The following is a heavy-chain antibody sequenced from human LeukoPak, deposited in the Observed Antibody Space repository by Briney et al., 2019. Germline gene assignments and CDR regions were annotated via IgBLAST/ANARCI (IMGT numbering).Heavy chain of an antibody. V-gene: IGHV4-61*01. J-gene: IGHJ4*02. D-gene: IGHD3-22*01. CDR3: ARGGYGEYYYDSSGYYLFDY. CDR2: IYYSGST. Sequence: KPSETLSLTCTVPGGSLSSGSYYWSWIRQPPGKGLEWIGYIYYSGSTNYNPSLKSRVTISVDTSKNQFSLKLSSVTAADTAVYYCARGGYGEYYYDSSGYYLFDYWGQGTLVTVSS. CDR1: GGSLSSGSYY.